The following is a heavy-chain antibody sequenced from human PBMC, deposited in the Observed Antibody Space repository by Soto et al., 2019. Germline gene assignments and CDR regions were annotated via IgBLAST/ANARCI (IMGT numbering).Heavy chain of an antibody. CDR2: ISSSSSYI. J-gene: IGHJ4*02. D-gene: IGHD3-3*01. CDR3: ACRITIFGVVINNDY. CDR1: GFTFSSYS. Sequence: EVQLVESGGGLVKPGGSLRLSCAASGFTFSSYSMNWVRQAPGKGLEWVSSISSSSSYIYYADSVKGRFTISRDNAKNSLYLQMNSLRAADTAVYYRACRITIFGVVINNDYWGQGTLVTVSS. V-gene: IGHV3-21*01.